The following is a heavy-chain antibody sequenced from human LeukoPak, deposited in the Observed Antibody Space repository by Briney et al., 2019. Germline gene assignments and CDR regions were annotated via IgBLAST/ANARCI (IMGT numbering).Heavy chain of an antibody. CDR3: AKDHLRYYYYYGMDV. Sequence: PGGSLRLSCAAPGFTFSTYSMNWVRQAPGKGLEWVAVISYDGSNKYYADSVKGRFTISRDNSKNTLYLQMNSLRAEDTAVYYCAKDHLRYYYYYGMDVWGQGTTVTVSS. V-gene: IGHV3-30*18. CDR1: GFTFSTYS. J-gene: IGHJ6*02. CDR2: ISYDGSNK. D-gene: IGHD4-17*01.